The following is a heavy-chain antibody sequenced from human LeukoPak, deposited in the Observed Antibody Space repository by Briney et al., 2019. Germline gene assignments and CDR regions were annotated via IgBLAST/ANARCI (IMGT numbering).Heavy chain of an antibody. CDR2: ISWNSGSI. J-gene: IGHJ3*02. CDR3: AKDIAWAPDAFDI. CDR1: GFTFDDYA. D-gene: IGHD7-27*01. Sequence: GGSLRLSCAASGFTFDDYAMHWVRQAPGKGLEWVSGISWNSGSIGYADSVKGRFTISRDNAKNSLYLQMNSLRAEDTALYYCAKDIAWAPDAFDIWGQGTMVTVSS. V-gene: IGHV3-9*01.